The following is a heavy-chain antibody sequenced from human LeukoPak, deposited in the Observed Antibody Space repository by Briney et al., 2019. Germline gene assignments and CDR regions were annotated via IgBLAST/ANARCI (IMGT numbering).Heavy chain of an antibody. CDR2: ISSGSSAI. J-gene: IGHJ4*02. CDR3: ARGHTAVTRHFDF. Sequence: GGSLRLSCEASGFTFTTYSMTWVRQAPGKGLEWVSIISSGSSAIFSADALKGRFTISRDDAKNLLYLDMSSLRAEDTAVYYCARGHTAVTRHFDFWGQGTLVTVSS. CDR1: GFTFTTYS. V-gene: IGHV3-21*01. D-gene: IGHD4-17*01.